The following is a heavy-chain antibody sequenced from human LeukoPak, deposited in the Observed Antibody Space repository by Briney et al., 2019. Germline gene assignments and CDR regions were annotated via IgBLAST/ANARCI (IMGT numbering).Heavy chain of an antibody. J-gene: IGHJ5*02. V-gene: IGHV3-23*01. CDR2: ISGSGGST. Sequence: PGGSLRLSCAASGFTFSSYEMSWVRQAPGKGLEWVSAISGSGGSTYCADSVKGRFTISRDNSKNTLYLQMNSLRAEDTAVYYCAKEGWARSGWYNWFDPWGQGTLVTVSS. CDR1: GFTFSSYE. D-gene: IGHD6-19*01. CDR3: AKEGWARSGWYNWFDP.